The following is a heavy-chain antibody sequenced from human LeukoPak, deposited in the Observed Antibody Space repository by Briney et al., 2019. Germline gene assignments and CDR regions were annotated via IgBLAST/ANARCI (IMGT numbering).Heavy chain of an antibody. Sequence: PSETLSLTCTVSGGSISSGDYYWSWIRQPPGKGLEWIGYIYYSGSTYYNPFLKSRVTISVDTSKNQFSLKLSSVTAADTAVYYCARWVVRGVSPPSFDYWGQGTLVTVSS. J-gene: IGHJ4*02. CDR1: GGSISSGDYY. CDR2: IYYSGST. CDR3: ARWVVRGVSPPSFDY. V-gene: IGHV4-30-4*01. D-gene: IGHD3-10*01.